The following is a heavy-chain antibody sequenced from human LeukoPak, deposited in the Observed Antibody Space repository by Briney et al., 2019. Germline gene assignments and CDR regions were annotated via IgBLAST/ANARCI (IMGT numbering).Heavy chain of an antibody. V-gene: IGHV3-74*01. CDR1: GFTYSRYW. D-gene: IGHD2-15*01. CDR3: AREYSTGFDP. CDR2: IKGDESYT. Sequence: GGSLRLSCAASGFTYSRYWMHWVRQVPGKGLVWVARIKGDESYTFYADSVKGRFTISRDNAKNTLYLQMNSLRAEDTAVYYCAREYSTGFDPWGQGTLVTVSP. J-gene: IGHJ5*02.